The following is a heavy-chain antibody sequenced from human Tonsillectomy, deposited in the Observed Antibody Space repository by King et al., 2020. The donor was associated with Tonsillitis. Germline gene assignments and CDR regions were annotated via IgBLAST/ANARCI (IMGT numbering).Heavy chain of an antibody. CDR1: RFTFSNYA. D-gene: IGHD6-19*01. CDR2: ISPDGTKK. Sequence: VQLVESGGGVVQPGRSLRLSCAASRFTFSNYAMHWVRQAPGKGLEWVAVISPDGTKKYYADSVKGRFIISRDNSKNTLYLQMNSLRAEDTAVYYCARWGLGWTLFDYWGQGTLVTVSS. V-gene: IGHV3-30*04. CDR3: ARWGLGWTLFDY. J-gene: IGHJ4*02.